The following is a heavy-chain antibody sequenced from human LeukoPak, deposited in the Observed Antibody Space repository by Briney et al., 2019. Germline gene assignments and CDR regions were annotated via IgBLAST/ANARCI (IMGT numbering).Heavy chain of an antibody. Sequence: PSETLSLTCTVSGGSISSGGYYWSWIRQHPGKGLEWIGYIYYSGSTYYNPSLKSRVTISVDTSKNQFSLKLSSVTAADTAVYYCARKAVAGTPYFQHWGQGTLVTVSS. CDR3: ARKAVAGTPYFQH. CDR2: IYYSGST. CDR1: GGSISSGGYY. J-gene: IGHJ1*01. D-gene: IGHD6-19*01. V-gene: IGHV4-31*03.